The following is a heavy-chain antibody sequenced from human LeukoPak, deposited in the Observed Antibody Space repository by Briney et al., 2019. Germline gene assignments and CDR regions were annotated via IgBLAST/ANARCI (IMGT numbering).Heavy chain of an antibody. CDR3: ARGRGDYYDSSGRVVLYYFDY. CDR2: ISSGSTDI. CDR1: GFTLSSYS. J-gene: IGHJ4*02. D-gene: IGHD3-22*01. Sequence: PGGSLRLSCAASGFTLSSYSMNWVRQAPGKGLEWVSSISSGSTDIYYADSVKGRFTISRDNAKNSLYLQMNSLRAEDTAVYYCARGRGDYYDSSGRVVLYYFDYWGQGTLVTVSS. V-gene: IGHV3-21*01.